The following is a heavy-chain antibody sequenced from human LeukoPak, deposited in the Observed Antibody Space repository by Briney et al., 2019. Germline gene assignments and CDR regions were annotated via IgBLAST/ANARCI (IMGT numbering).Heavy chain of an antibody. D-gene: IGHD6-19*01. Sequence: PGGSLRLSCAASGFTFSSYWMSWVRLAPGKGLEWVANIKQDGSEKYYVDSVKGRFTISRDNAKNSLYLQMNSLRAEDTAVYYCARDRSSGWYDPADIWGQGTMVTVSS. CDR1: GFTFSSYW. J-gene: IGHJ3*02. V-gene: IGHV3-7*01. CDR2: IKQDGSEK. CDR3: ARDRSSGWYDPADI.